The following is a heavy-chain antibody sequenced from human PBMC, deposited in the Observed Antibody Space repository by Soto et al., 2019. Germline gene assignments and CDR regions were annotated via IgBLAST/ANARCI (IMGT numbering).Heavy chain of an antibody. J-gene: IGHJ6*02. V-gene: IGHV1-18*01. CDR1: GYIFVNYG. CDR3: VMMDNYVTPTPQDV. CDR2: ISPYTGNT. D-gene: IGHD3-16*01. Sequence: QVQLVQSGDEVKKPGASVMVSCKASGYIFVNYGIAWVRQAPGQGLEWMGWISPYTGNTHSATKVQGRLTMTTDTSTSTAYMDLGSLTSDDTAVYYCVMMDNYVTPTPQDVWGQGTTVTVSS.